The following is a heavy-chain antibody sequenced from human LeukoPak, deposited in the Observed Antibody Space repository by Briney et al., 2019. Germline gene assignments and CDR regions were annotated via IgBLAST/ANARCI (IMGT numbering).Heavy chain of an antibody. CDR1: GFTFNSYA. D-gene: IGHD3-22*01. CDR3: AKDQNYESSGYYGGFDY. V-gene: IGHV3-23*01. J-gene: IGHJ4*02. CDR2: ISGSGGST. Sequence: GRSLRLSCAASGFTFNSYAMSWVRQAPGKGLEWVSAISGSGGSTYYADSVKGRFTISRDNSKNTLNLQMNGLRAEDTALYYCAKDQNYESSGYYGGFDYWGQGTLVTVSS.